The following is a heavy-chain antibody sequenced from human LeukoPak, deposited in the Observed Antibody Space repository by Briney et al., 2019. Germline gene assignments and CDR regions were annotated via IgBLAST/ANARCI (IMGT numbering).Heavy chain of an antibody. CDR1: GGSISSYY. V-gene: IGHV4-59*01. CDR2: IYYSGST. J-gene: IGHJ3*02. D-gene: IGHD2-21*01. CDR3: AREGDQYDLNGFDI. Sequence: SETLSLTCTVSGGSISSYYWSWIRQPPGKGLEWIGYIYYSGSTNYNPSLKSRVTISVDTSKNQFSLKLSSVTAADTAVYYCAREGDQYDLNGFDIWGQGTMVTVSS.